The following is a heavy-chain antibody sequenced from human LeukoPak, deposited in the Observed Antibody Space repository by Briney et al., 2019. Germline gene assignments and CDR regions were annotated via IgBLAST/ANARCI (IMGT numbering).Heavy chain of an antibody. CDR2: ISGGSEDT. Sequence: PGGSLRLSCTASGFTFDSYAMSWVRQAPGKGLEWVSSISGGSEDTYFADSVKGRFTISRDNSKSTLYLQMNSLRTEDTAVYYCARTIGHYSNSWLYFYYGLDVWGQGTTVTVSS. V-gene: IGHV3-23*01. CDR3: ARTIGHYSNSWLYFYYGLDV. J-gene: IGHJ6*02. CDR1: GFTFDSYA. D-gene: IGHD6-13*01.